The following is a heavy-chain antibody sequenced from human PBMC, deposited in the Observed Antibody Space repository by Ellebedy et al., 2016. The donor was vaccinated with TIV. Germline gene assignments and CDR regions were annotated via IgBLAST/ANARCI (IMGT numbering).Heavy chain of an antibody. CDR1: GFTFTSSA. Sequence: SVKVSXKASGFTFTSSAVQWVRQARGQRLEWIGWIVVGSGNTNYAQKFQERVTITRDMSTSTAYMELSSLRSEDTAVYYCAAAQRRYGDYEVLDYWGQGTLVTVSS. D-gene: IGHD4-17*01. V-gene: IGHV1-58*01. CDR3: AAAQRRYGDYEVLDY. CDR2: IVVGSGNT. J-gene: IGHJ4*02.